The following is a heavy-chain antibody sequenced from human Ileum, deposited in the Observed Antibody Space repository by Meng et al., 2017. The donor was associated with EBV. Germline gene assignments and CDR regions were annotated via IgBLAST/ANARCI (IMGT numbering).Heavy chain of an antibody. Sequence: VRLQASAPRVVKPSGTLLLTCAVSGGSVISNNWWSWVRQPPGKGLEWIGEIFHIGSTNNSPSLKSRVTISVDNSKNQFSLSLTAVTAADTAIYYCAKVSLTGTFYDHWGQGILVTVSS. CDR3: AKVSLTGTFYDH. CDR2: IFHIGST. D-gene: IGHD3-9*01. V-gene: IGHV4-4*02. J-gene: IGHJ4*02. CDR1: GGSVISNNW.